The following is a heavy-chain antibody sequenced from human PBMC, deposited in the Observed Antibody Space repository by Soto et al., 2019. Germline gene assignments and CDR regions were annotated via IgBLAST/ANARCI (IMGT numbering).Heavy chain of an antibody. CDR2: IWYDGSNK. Sequence: GGSLRLSCAASGFTFSSYGMHWVRQAPGKGLDWVAVIWYDGSNKYYADSVKGRFTISRDNSKNTLYLQMNSLRAEDTAVYYCARGGYYDSSGYWAHDAFDIWGQGTMVTVSS. CDR1: GFTFSSYG. D-gene: IGHD3-22*01. CDR3: ARGGYYDSSGYWAHDAFDI. V-gene: IGHV3-33*01. J-gene: IGHJ3*02.